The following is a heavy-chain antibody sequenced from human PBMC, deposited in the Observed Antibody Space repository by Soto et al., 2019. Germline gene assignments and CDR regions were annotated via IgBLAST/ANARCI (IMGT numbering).Heavy chain of an antibody. Sequence: QVQLQESGPGLVKPSQTLSLTCTVSGGSISSGGYYWSWIRQHPGKGLEWIGYIYYSGSTYYNPSLNRRVNIPVDTSKNQFSLKLSCVTAADTAVYYCAREAHGGNGGFDYWGQGTLVTVCS. CDR2: IYYSGST. V-gene: IGHV4-31*03. D-gene: IGHD2-15*01. J-gene: IGHJ4*02. CDR3: AREAHGGNGGFDY. CDR1: GGSISSGGYY.